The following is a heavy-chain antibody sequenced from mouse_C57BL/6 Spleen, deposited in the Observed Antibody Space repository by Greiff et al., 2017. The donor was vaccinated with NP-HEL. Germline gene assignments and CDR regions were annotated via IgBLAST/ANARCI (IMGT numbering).Heavy chain of an antibody. D-gene: IGHD2-2*01. CDR1: GFSLTSYG. J-gene: IGHJ4*01. Sequence: VQLVESGPGLVQPSQSLSITCTVSGFSLTSYGVHWVRQSPGKGLEWLGVIWSGGSTDYNAAFISRLSISKDNSKSQVFFKMISLQTDDTAIYYGANMVTTGNYYAMDYWGQGTSVTVSS. CDR2: IWSGGST. CDR3: ANMVTTGNYYAMDY. V-gene: IGHV2-2*01.